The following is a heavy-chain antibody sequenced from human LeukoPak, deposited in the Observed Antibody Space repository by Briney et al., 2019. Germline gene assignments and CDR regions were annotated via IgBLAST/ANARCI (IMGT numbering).Heavy chain of an antibody. D-gene: IGHD3-3*01. CDR1: GFTFSSYS. V-gene: IGHV3-21*01. Sequence: GGSLRLSCAASGFTFSSYSMNWVRQAPGKGLEWVSSISSSSSYIYYADSVKGRFTISRDNAKNSLYLQMNSLRAEDTAVYYCARDGSTNRIFGVVNKFDYWGQGTLVTVSS. J-gene: IGHJ4*02. CDR3: ARDGSTNRIFGVVNKFDY. CDR2: ISSSSSYI.